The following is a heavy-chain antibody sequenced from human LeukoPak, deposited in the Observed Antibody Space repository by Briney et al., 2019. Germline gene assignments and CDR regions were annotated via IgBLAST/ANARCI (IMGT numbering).Heavy chain of an antibody. D-gene: IGHD2-15*01. CDR3: ARDLFSVVAAWGYYFDY. CDR1: GGSFSGYY. V-gene: IGHV4-34*01. J-gene: IGHJ4*02. Sequence: PSETLSLTCAVYGGSFSGYYWSWSRHPPGKGLELIGEINHSGSTNYNPSLKSRVTISVDTSKNQFSLKLSSVTAADTAVYYCARDLFSVVAAWGYYFDYWGQGTLVTVSS. CDR2: INHSGST.